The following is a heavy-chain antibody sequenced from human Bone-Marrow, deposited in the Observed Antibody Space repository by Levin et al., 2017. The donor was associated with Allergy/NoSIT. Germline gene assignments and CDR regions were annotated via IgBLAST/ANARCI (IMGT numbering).Heavy chain of an antibody. J-gene: IGHJ4*02. V-gene: IGHV3-23*01. CDR2: MTGSGTVT. Sequence: GGSLRLSCAASGFTFGTYAMNWVRRAPGKGLEWVSTMTGSGTVTYYADSVKGRFTISRDNPKNTLYLHMSSLRGEETAIYYCAKRGGGVDTEIDYWGQGTLVTVSS. D-gene: IGHD2-15*01. CDR3: AKRGGGVDTEIDY. CDR1: GFTFGTYA.